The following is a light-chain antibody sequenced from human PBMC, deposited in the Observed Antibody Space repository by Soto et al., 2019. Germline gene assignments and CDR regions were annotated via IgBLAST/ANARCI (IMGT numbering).Light chain of an antibody. CDR3: QQYGSSSNT. CDR1: QSVSSSY. CDR2: GAS. V-gene: IGKV3-20*01. J-gene: IGKJ2*01. Sequence: EIVLTQSPGTLSLSPGERATLSCMASQSVSSSYLAWYQQKPGQAPRLLIYGASSRANGIPDRFSGSGSGTDFTLTISRLEPEQFAVYYGQQYGSSSNTFGQGTKLASK.